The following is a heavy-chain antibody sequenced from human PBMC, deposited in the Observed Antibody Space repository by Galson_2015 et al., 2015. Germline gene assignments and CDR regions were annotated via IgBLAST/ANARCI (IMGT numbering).Heavy chain of an antibody. Sequence: SLRLSCAASGFTFSSYGMHWVRQAPGKGLEWVAVIWYDGSNKYYADSVKGRFTISRDNSKNTLYLQMNSLRAEDTAVYYCARDSTMIYGMDVWGQGTTVTVSS. V-gene: IGHV3-33*01. CDR1: GFTFSSYG. CDR2: IWYDGSNK. D-gene: IGHD5/OR15-5a*01. J-gene: IGHJ6*02. CDR3: ARDSTMIYGMDV.